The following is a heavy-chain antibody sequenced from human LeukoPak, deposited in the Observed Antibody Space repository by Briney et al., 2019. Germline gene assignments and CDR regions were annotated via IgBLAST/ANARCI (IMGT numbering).Heavy chain of an antibody. J-gene: IGHJ4*02. D-gene: IGHD2-2*01. V-gene: IGHV3-7*01. CDR2: IKQDGSEK. Sequence: PGGSLRLSCAASGFTFSSYWMSWVRQAPGKGLEWVANIKQDGSEKYYVDSVKGRFTISRDKAKNSLYLQMNSLRAEDTAVYYCARDWGRSTSCSDYWGQGTLVTVSS. CDR3: ARDWGRSTSCSDY. CDR1: GFTFSSYW.